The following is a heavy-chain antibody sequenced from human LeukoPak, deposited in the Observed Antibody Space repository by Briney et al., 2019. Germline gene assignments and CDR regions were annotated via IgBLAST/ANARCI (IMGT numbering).Heavy chain of an antibody. CDR1: GFTFSSDW. D-gene: IGHD5/OR15-5a*01. Sequence: GGSLRLSCAASGFTFSSDWMHWVRQAPGKGLVWVSRISDDGSITTYADSVKGRFTITRDNAKSTVFLQMNSLRAEDTAFYFCVKYNVYDRHLDYWGQGILVTVSS. J-gene: IGHJ4*02. V-gene: IGHV3-74*03. CDR3: VKYNVYDRHLDY. CDR2: ISDDGSIT.